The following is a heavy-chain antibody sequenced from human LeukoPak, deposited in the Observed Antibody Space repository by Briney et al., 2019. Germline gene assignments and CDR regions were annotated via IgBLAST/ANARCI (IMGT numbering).Heavy chain of an antibody. J-gene: IGHJ4*02. Sequence: PSETLSLTCTVSGGSISSGGYYWSWIRQHPGKGLEWIGYIYYSGSTYYNPSLKSRVTISVDTSKNQFSLKLSSVTAADTAVYCCARDAILGPGYSYGYYFDYWGQGTLVTVSS. CDR2: IYYSGST. CDR1: GGSISSGGYY. CDR3: ARDAILGPGYSYGYYFDY. D-gene: IGHD5-18*01. V-gene: IGHV4-31*03.